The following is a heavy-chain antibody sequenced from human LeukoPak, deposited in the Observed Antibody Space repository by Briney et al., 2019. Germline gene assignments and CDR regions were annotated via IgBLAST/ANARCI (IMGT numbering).Heavy chain of an antibody. J-gene: IGHJ4*02. CDR3: ARDPTGSPFDY. V-gene: IGHV3-7*01. D-gene: IGHD3-10*01. Sequence: GGSLRLSCAASGFTFSSYSMNWVRQAPGKGLEWVANIKQDGSEKYYVDSVKGRFTISRDNAKNSLYLQMNSLRAEDTAVYYCARDPTGSPFDYWGQGTLVTVSS. CDR1: GFTFSSYS. CDR2: IKQDGSEK.